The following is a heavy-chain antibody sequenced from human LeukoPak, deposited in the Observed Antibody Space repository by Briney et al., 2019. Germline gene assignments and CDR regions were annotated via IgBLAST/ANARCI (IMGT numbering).Heavy chain of an antibody. CDR3: ARRGHGYGTPFDY. CDR1: GFTVSTNY. D-gene: IGHD5-18*01. J-gene: IGHJ4*02. Sequence: GGSLRLSCAASGFTVSTNYMSWVRQAPGKGLEWVSMIYSGGSTYYADSVKGRFTISRDNSKNTLDLQMNSLRAEDTAVYYCARRGHGYGTPFDYWGQGTLVTVSS. V-gene: IGHV3-66*04. CDR2: IYSGGST.